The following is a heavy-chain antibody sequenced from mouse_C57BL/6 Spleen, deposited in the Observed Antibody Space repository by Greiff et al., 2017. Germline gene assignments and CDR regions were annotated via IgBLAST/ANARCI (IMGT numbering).Heavy chain of an antibody. D-gene: IGHD2-4*01. CDR1: GYSFTSYY. Sequence: QVQLQQSGPELVKPGASVKISCKASGYSFTSYYIHWVKQRPGQGLEWIGWIYPGSGNTKYNEKFKGKATLTADTSASTAYMQLSSLTSEDSAVYYCARRYDYDDYWGQGTTLTVSS. V-gene: IGHV1-66*01. CDR3: ARRYDYDDY. J-gene: IGHJ2*01. CDR2: IYPGSGNT.